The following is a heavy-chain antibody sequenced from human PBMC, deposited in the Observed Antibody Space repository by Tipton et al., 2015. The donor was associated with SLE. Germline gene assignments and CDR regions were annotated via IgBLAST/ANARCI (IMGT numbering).Heavy chain of an antibody. D-gene: IGHD6-19*01. Sequence: SLRLSCAASGFTFSDYYMSWIRQAPGKGLEWVSYITTGPSYANYADSVKGRFTISRDNSKNTLYLQMNSLRAEDTAVYYCARERLGQWLAFDYWGQGTLVTVSS. V-gene: IGHV3-11*05. CDR1: GFTFSDYY. CDR2: ITTGPSYA. CDR3: ARERLGQWLAFDY. J-gene: IGHJ4*02.